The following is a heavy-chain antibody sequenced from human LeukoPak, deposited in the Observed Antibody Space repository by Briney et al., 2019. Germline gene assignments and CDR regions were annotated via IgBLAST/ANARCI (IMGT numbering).Heavy chain of an antibody. Sequence: PSGTLSLTCAVSGGSISSSNWWSWVRQPPGKGLEWIGEIYHSGSTNYNPSLKSRVTISEDTSKNQFSLKLSSVTAEDTAMYYCARGLAAAGRIDYWGQGTLVTVSS. CDR3: ARGLAAAGRIDY. CDR1: GGSISSSNW. J-gene: IGHJ4*02. CDR2: IYHSGST. V-gene: IGHV4-4*02. D-gene: IGHD6-13*01.